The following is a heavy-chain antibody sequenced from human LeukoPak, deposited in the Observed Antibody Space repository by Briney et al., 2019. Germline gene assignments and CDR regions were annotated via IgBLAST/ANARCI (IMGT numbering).Heavy chain of an antibody. CDR1: GYTFTSYG. D-gene: IGHD1-1*01. J-gene: IGHJ4*02. V-gene: IGHV1-18*01. CDR2: ISTYNGNT. CDR3: ARFWNDWDFDY. Sequence: ASVKVSCKASGYTFTSYGIIWMRQAPGQGLEWMGWISTYNGNTNYAQKIQGRVTMTTDTSTSTAYMELRSLRSDDTAVYYCARFWNDWDFDYWGQGTLVTVSS.